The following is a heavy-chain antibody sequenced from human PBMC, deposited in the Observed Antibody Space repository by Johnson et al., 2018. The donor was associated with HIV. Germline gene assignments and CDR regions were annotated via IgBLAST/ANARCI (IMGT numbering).Heavy chain of an antibody. D-gene: IGHD4-17*01. V-gene: IGHV3-7*02. J-gene: IGHJ1*01. CDR1: GFIFNDYW. CDR3: ARHAGGDFTYGLFQH. CDR2: IKEDSSEK. Sequence: MMLVESGGGLVQPGGSLRLSCAASGFIFNDYWMSWVRQSPGKGLEFVANIKEDSSEKSYVDSVRGRFTISRDNAKNSVVLQMNNLRAVDTALYYCARHAGGDFTYGLFQHWGRGTLVTVSS.